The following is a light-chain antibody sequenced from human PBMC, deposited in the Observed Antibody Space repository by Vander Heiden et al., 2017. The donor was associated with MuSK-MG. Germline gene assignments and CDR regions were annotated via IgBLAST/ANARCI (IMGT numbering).Light chain of an antibody. CDR3: CSYAGSSTYV. V-gene: IGLV2-23*02. CDR2: EVS. J-gene: IGLJ1*01. Sequence: QSALTQPASVSGSPGQSITIYCTGTSSDVGSYNLVSWYQQHPGKAPKLMVYEVSKRPSGVSTRFSGSKSGNTASLTISEHQAEDEADYYCCSYAGSSTYVFGTGTKVTVL. CDR1: SSDVGSYNL.